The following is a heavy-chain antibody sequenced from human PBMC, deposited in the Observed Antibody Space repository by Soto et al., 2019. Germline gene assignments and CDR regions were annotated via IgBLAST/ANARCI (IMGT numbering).Heavy chain of an antibody. CDR3: ARRVARSGRYPCYFDY. CDR1: GFTFSNYG. CDR2: IWYDGSDK. D-gene: IGHD3-10*01. V-gene: IGHV3-33*01. J-gene: IGHJ4*02. Sequence: QVQVVESGGGVVQPGTSLRLSCAASGFTFSNYGMHWVRQAPGKGLEWVTLIWYDGSDKYYADSVKGRFTISRDNSKNTLYLQMNNLRAEDTAVYYCARRVARSGRYPCYFDYWGQGTLVTVSS.